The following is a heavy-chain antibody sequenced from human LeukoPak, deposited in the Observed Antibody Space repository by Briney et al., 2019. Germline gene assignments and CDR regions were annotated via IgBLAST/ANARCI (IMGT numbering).Heavy chain of an antibody. CDR1: GFTFRSYA. Sequence: PGGSLRLSCAASGFTFRSYAMSWVRQAPWKGLEWVLSISGSGTSTYYADSVKGRFTNSRDNSKNTLYLQMNSLRAEDTAVYYCEGTYYYDSSDDYWGQGTLVTVSS. CDR3: EGTYYYDSSDDY. V-gene: IGHV3-23*01. J-gene: IGHJ4*02. CDR2: ISGSGTST. D-gene: IGHD3-22*01.